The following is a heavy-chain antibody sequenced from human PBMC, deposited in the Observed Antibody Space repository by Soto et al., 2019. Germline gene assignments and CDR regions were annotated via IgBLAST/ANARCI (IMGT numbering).Heavy chain of an antibody. Sequence: EVQLVESGGGLVKPGGSLRLSCAASGLSFRSYYMNWVRQAPGRGLAWVPSISPSISFLSYAESVKGRFTVARDKAKSSVQLQMNSLRAEDTAVYYCARVGTDYGSGSPYYSDYWGQGTLVTVSS. D-gene: IGHD3-10*01. CDR3: ARVGTDYGSGSPYYSDY. CDR1: GLSFRSYY. CDR2: ISPSISFL. J-gene: IGHJ4*02. V-gene: IGHV3-21*06.